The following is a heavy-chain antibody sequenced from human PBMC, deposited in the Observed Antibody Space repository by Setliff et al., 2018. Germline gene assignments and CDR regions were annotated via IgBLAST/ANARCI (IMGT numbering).Heavy chain of an antibody. D-gene: IGHD3-16*01. CDR1: GFTFSSYE. V-gene: IGHV3-48*03. J-gene: IGHJ4*02. CDR2: ISSSGSTI. Sequence: PGGSLRLSCAASGFTFSSYEMNWVRQAPGKGLEWVSYISSSGSTIYYADSVKGRFTISRDNAKNSLYLQMNSLRAEDTAVYYCARDFGSHFFDYWGQGTLVTVSS. CDR3: ARDFGSHFFDY.